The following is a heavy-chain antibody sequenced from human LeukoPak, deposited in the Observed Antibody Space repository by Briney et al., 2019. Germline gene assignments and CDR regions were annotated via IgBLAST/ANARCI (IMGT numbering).Heavy chain of an antibody. J-gene: IGHJ6*02. CDR2: ISYDGSNK. V-gene: IGHV3-30*03. D-gene: IGHD3-22*01. CDR3: ARAFGYDSSGYYYVQYYYYYYGMDV. Sequence: GGSLRLSCAASGFTFSSYGMHWVRQAPGKGLEWVAVISYDGSNKYYADSVKGRFTISRDNAKNSLYLQMNSLRAEDTAVYYCARAFGYDSSGYYYVQYYYYYYGMDVWGQGTTVTVSS. CDR1: GFTFSSYG.